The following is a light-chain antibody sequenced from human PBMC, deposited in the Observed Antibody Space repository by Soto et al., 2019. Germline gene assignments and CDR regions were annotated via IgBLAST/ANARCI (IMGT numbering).Light chain of an antibody. Sequence: DIPMTQSPSSLSASVGDRITITCRASESIRSYLNWYQQKPGKAPKLLIYGASSLQSGVPSRFSGRGSGTDFALTISGLQPEDFATYYCQQSYSTPRFAFGPGTKVDIK. V-gene: IGKV1-39*01. CDR3: QQSYSTPRFA. CDR2: GAS. CDR1: ESIRSY. J-gene: IGKJ3*01.